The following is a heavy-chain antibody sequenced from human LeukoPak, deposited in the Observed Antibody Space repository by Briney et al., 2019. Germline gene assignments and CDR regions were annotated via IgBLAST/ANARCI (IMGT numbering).Heavy chain of an antibody. Sequence: GGSLRLSCAASGFTFSDYYMSWIRQAPGKGLEWVSYISSSGSTIYYADSVKGRFTISRDNAKNSLYLQMNSLKTEDTAVYYCARVESGYDWLDYWGQGTLVTVSS. CDR2: ISSSGSTI. D-gene: IGHD5-12*01. V-gene: IGHV3-11*01. CDR3: ARVESGYDWLDY. J-gene: IGHJ4*02. CDR1: GFTFSDYY.